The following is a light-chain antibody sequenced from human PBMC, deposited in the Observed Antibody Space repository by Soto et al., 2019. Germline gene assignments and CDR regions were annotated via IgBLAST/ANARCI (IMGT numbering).Light chain of an antibody. CDR1: QSVSSGY. CDR2: GAS. CDR3: QQYGSSPPMYT. Sequence: EIVLTQSPGTLSLSPGERATLSCRASQSVSSGYLAWYQQKPGQAPRLLMSGASSRATGIPDRFIGSGTGTEFTLTISRLKPEDFAVYYCQQYGSSPPMYTFGQGTKLEIK. J-gene: IGKJ2*01. V-gene: IGKV3-20*01.